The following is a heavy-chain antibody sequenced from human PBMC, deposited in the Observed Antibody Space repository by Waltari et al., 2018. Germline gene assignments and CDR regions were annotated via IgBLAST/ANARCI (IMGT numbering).Heavy chain of an antibody. V-gene: IGHV3-30*01. CDR2: ILHDGSNK. CDR1: GFTFSTYA. CDR3: ARDRQSGGFRYDY. D-gene: IGHD1-1*01. Sequence: QVQLVESGGGVVQPGSSLRLSCAASGFTFSTYALHWVRQAPGKGLEVVAVILHDGSNKYYADSVKGRFTISRDNAKNTLYLQMNSLRAEDTATYFCARDRQSGGFRYDYWGQGTLVTVSS. J-gene: IGHJ4*02.